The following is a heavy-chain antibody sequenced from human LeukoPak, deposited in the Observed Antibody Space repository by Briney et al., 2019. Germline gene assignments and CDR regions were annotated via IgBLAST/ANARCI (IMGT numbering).Heavy chain of an antibody. J-gene: IGHJ3*02. D-gene: IGHD3-22*01. CDR2: IFPIFNTA. CDR3: ARDITGSSGFLNDAFDI. V-gene: IGHV1-69*05. CDR1: GGTFNNYG. Sequence: SVKVSCKVSGGTFNNYGIHWVRQAPGQGLEWMGRIFPIFNTADYAQKFQGRVTITTDESTNTAYMELSSLRSEDTAMYYCARDITGSSGFLNDAFDIWGLGTEVTVSS.